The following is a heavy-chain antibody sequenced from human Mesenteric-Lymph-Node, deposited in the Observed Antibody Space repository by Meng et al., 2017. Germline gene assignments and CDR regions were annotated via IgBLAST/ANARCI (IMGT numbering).Heavy chain of an antibody. V-gene: IGHV2-5*02. J-gene: IGHJ4*02. CDR2: IYWDDDK. CDR1: GFSLSTSGVV. Sequence: QITLEEAGTLVRKPTETRTLSCTFSGFSLSTSGVVVGWIRQPPGKALEWLLVIYWDDDKRYSPSLKSRLSITKDTAKNLVVLTMTNMDPADTATYFCAHRSSYSSTWDTPIFDYWGQGTVVTVSS. D-gene: IGHD6-13*01. CDR3: AHRSSYSSTWDTPIFDY.